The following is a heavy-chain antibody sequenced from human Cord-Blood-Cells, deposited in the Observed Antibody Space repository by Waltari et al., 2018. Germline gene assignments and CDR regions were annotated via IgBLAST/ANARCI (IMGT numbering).Heavy chain of an antibody. CDR2: IYYSGST. Sequence: QVQLQESGPGLVKPSETLSLTCTVSGGPISSSYWSWIRQPPGKGLEWIGYIYYSGSTNYNPSLKSRVTISVDTSKNQFSLKLSSVTAADTAVYYCARYDFWSGFQFFDYWGQGTLVTVSS. V-gene: IGHV4-59*01. D-gene: IGHD3-3*01. J-gene: IGHJ4*02. CDR1: GGPISSSY. CDR3: ARYDFWSGFQFFDY.